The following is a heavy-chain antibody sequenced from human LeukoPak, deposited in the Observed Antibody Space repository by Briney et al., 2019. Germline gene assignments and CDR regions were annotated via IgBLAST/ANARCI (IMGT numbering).Heavy chain of an antibody. CDR1: GFAFGDFT. CDR2: ISSKAYGWTT. V-gene: IGHV3-49*04. Sequence: SLRLSCTACGFAFGDFTMSWARQAPGRGLEGVGVISSKAYGWTTEYAASVKGSFSISRDDSNSIVDLQTNSLRCDDTGWDDCSVGDHFDYWGQGTLVTVSS. J-gene: IGHJ4*02. D-gene: IGHD1-26*01. CDR3: SVGDHFDY.